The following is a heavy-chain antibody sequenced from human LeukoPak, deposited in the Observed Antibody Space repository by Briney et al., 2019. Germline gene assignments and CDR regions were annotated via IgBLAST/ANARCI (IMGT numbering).Heavy chain of an antibody. D-gene: IGHD6-13*01. V-gene: IGHV4-4*09. CDR2: IYTSGST. Sequence: PSETLSFTCTVSGGSISSYYWSWIRQPPGKGLEWIGYIYTSGSTNYNPSLKSRVTISVDTSKNQFSLKLSSVTAADTAVYYCARLEGYSSSWYPYYYYMDVWGKGTTVTVSS. J-gene: IGHJ6*03. CDR3: ARLEGYSSSWYPYYYYMDV. CDR1: GGSISSYY.